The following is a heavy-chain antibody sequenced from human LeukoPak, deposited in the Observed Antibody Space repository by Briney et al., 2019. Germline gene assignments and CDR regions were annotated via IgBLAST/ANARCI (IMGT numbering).Heavy chain of an antibody. V-gene: IGHV3-30*03. J-gene: IGHJ4*02. CDR1: GFTFSSYD. CDR3: ARATEGLDY. Sequence: GGSLRLSCAASGFTFSSYDIHWVRQAPGKGLEWVAVISSDGSNKYYADSVKGRFTISRDNSKNTLYLQMNSLRAEDTAVCYCARATEGLDYWGQGTLVTVSS. CDR2: ISSDGSNK.